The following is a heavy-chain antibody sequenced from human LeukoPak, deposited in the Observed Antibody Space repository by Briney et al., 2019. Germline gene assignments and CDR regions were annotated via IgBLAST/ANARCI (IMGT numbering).Heavy chain of an antibody. V-gene: IGHV1-18*01. J-gene: IGHJ6*02. Sequence: ASVKVSCKASGYTFTSYGISWVRQAPGQGLEWMGWISAYNGNTNYAQKLQGRVTMTTDTSTSTAYMELRSLRSDDTAVYYCASHENQGVYDILTGPIRNYYYGMDVWGQGTTVTVSS. CDR2: ISAYNGNT. D-gene: IGHD3-9*01. CDR1: GYTFTSYG. CDR3: ASHENQGVYDILTGPIRNYYYGMDV.